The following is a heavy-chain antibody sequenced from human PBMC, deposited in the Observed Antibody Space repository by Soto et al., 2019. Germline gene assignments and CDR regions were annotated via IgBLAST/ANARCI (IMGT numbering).Heavy chain of an antibody. D-gene: IGHD3-22*01. V-gene: IGHV3-30-3*01. CDR1: GFTFSSYA. CDR2: ISYDGSNK. CDR3: ARDRDGSGYLDY. Sequence: PGGSLRLSCAASGFTFSSYAMHWVRQAPGKGLEWVAVISYDGSNKYYADSVKGRFTISGDNSKNTLYLQMNSLRAEDTAVYYCARDRDGSGYLDYWGQGTLVTVSS. J-gene: IGHJ4*02.